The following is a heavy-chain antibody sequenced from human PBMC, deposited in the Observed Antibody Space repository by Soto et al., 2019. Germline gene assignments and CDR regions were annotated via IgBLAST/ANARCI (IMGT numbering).Heavy chain of an antibody. V-gene: IGHV6-1*01. D-gene: IGHD3-9*01. J-gene: IGHJ6*01. CDR2: TYYRSKWYN. CDR1: GDSVSSNSAA. CDR3: ARGLGILTGYSLYYYYGMDV. Sequence: PSQTLSLTCAISGDSVSSNSAAWNWIRRSPSRGLEWLGRTYYRSKWYNDYAVSVKSRITINPDTSKNQFSLQLNSVTPEDTAVYYCARGLGILTGYSLYYYYGMDVWGQGTTVTVSS.